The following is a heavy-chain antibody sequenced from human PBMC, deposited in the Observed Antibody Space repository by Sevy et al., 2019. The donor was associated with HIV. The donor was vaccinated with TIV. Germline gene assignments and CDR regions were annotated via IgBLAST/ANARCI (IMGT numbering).Heavy chain of an antibody. D-gene: IGHD1-26*01. J-gene: IGHJ4*02. V-gene: IGHV3-30*18. Sequence: GGSLRLSCAASGFTFSSYGMHWVRQAPGKGLEWVAVISYDGSNKYYADSVKGRFTISRDNSKNTLYLQMNSLRAEDTAVYYCAKDVGGGATLPGPFDYWGQGTLVTVSS. CDR1: GFTFSSYG. CDR3: AKDVGGGATLPGPFDY. CDR2: ISYDGSNK.